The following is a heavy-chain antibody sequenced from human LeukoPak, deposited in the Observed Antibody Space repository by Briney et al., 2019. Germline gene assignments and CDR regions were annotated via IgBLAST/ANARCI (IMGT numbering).Heavy chain of an antibody. D-gene: IGHD4-11*01. CDR3: AKDLRTTVTTQFFNY. V-gene: IGHV3-23*01. CDR1: GFTVSSNY. J-gene: IGHJ4*02. Sequence: PGGSLRLSCAASGFTVSSNYMSWVRLAPGKGLEWVSGISGSGDIITYADSVKGRFTISRDNSKNTLYLQMNSLEAEDTAVYYCAKDLRTTVTTQFFNYWGQGTLVTVSS. CDR2: ISGSGDII.